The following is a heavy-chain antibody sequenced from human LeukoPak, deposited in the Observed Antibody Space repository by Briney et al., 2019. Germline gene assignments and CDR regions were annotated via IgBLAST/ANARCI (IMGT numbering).Heavy chain of an antibody. CDR3: ARGPGHFDP. J-gene: IGHJ5*02. CDR1: GGSISSSSYY. CDR2: IYYSGST. Sequence: SETLSLTCTVSGGSISSSSYYWGWIRQPPGKGLEWIGYIYYSGSTNYNPSLKSRVTISVDTSKNQFSLKLSSVTAADTAVYYCARGPGHFDPWGQGTLVTVSS. V-gene: IGHV4-61*05.